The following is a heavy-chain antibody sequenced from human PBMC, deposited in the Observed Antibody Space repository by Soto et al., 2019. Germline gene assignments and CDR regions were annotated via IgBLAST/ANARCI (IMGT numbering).Heavy chain of an antibody. CDR3: TRADFRSGPDY. D-gene: IGHD3-3*01. J-gene: IGHJ4*02. Sequence: GGSLRLSCAASGFIFNNYAMSWVRQTPGQGLEWVSGIRGAGGGTNYTDSVKGRFIISRDNSKTTLYLHMRSLRGEDTGVYYCTRADFRSGPDYWGQGSLVTVSS. V-gene: IGHV3-23*01. CDR2: IRGAGGGT. CDR1: GFIFNNYA.